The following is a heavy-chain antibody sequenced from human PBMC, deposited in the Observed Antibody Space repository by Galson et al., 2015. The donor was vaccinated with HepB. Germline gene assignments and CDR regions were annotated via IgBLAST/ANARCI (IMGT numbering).Heavy chain of an antibody. V-gene: IGHV2-5*02. CDR2: IYWDDDK. Sequence: PALVKPTQTLTLTCTFSGFSLSTSGVGVGWIRQPPGKALEWLALIYWDDDKRYSPSLKTRLTISKDTSRNQVVLTMTNMDPVDTATYYCARIARNTFTGYDTLDSWGQGTLVTVSS. CDR3: ARIARNTFTGYDTLDS. D-gene: IGHD5-12*01. CDR1: GFSLSTSGVG. J-gene: IGHJ4*02.